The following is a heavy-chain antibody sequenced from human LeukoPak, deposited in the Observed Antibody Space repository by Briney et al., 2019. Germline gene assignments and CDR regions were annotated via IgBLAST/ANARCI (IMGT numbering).Heavy chain of an antibody. J-gene: IGHJ4*02. Sequence: GGSLRLSCAASGFTFSSYWMIWVRQAPGKGLEWVAVIWYDGSNKYYADSVKGRFTISRDNSKNTLYLQMNSLRAEDTAVYYCTRDFSGYTHGPDYWGQGTLVTVSS. CDR1: GFTFSSYW. CDR3: TRDFSGYTHGPDY. D-gene: IGHD5-18*01. V-gene: IGHV3-33*08. CDR2: IWYDGSNK.